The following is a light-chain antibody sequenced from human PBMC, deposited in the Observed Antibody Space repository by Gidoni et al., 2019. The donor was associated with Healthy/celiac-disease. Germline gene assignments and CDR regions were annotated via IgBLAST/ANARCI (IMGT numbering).Light chain of an antibody. CDR3: QQLNSYPT. CDR2: AAS. V-gene: IGKV1-9*01. J-gene: IGKJ1*01. CDR1: QGISSY. Sequence: DIQLTQSPSFLSASVGDRVTITCRASQGISSYLAWYQQKPGKAPKLLIYAASTLQSGVPSRFSGSGSGTEFTLIISSLQPEDFATYYCQQLNSYPTFXQXTKVEIK.